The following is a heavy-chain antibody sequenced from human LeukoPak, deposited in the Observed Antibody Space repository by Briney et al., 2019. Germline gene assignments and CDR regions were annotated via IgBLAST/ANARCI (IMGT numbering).Heavy chain of an antibody. J-gene: IGHJ4*02. CDR2: IIPILGIA. CDR3: ARSIVGATQYSDY. D-gene: IGHD1-26*01. Sequence: SVKVSCKASGGTFSSYAISWVRQAPGQGLEWMGRIIPILGIANYAQKFQGRVTITADKSTSTAYMELSSLRSEDTAVYYCARSIVGATQYSDYWGQGTLVTVSS. V-gene: IGHV1-69*04. CDR1: GGTFSSYA.